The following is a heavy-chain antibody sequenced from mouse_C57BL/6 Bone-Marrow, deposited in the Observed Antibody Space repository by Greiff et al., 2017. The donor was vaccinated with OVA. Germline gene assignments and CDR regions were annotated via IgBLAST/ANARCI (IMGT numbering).Heavy chain of an antibody. D-gene: IGHD2-5*01. Sequence: QVQLQQPGAELVRPGSSVKLSCKASGYTFTSYWMDWVKQRPGQGLEWIGNIYPSDSETHYNQKFKDKATLTVDKSSSTAYMQLSSLTSEDSAVYYCAPYYSNFGYWGQGTTLTVSS. CDR3: APYYSNFGY. J-gene: IGHJ2*01. CDR1: GYTFTSYW. V-gene: IGHV1-61*01. CDR2: IYPSDSET.